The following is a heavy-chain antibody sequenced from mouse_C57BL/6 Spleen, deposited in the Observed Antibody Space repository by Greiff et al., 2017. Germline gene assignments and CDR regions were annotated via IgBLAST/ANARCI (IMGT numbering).Heavy chain of an antibody. J-gene: IGHJ1*03. CDR3: ARALNWDWYFDV. Sequence: QVQLQQPGTELVKPGASVKLSCKASGYTFTSYWMHWVKQRPGQGLEWIGNINPSNGGTNYNEKFKSKATLTVDKSSSTAYMQRSSLTSEDSAVYYCARALNWDWYFDVWGTGTTVTVSS. CDR2: INPSNGGT. CDR1: GYTFTSYW. D-gene: IGHD4-1*01. V-gene: IGHV1-53*01.